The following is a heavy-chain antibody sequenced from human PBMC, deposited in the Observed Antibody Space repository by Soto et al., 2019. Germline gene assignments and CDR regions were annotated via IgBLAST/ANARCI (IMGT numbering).Heavy chain of an antibody. D-gene: IGHD3-10*01. CDR3: ARHESYSGSDDAYYYMDV. CDR2: IFYSGST. CDR1: GGSISNYY. Sequence: LSETLSLTCTVSGGSISNYYWSWIRQPPGKGLEWIGYIFYSGSTNYNPSLKSRVTISVDTSKNQFSLNLRSVTAADTAVYYCARHESYSGSDDAYYYMDVWGKGTTVTVSS. V-gene: IGHV4-59*08. J-gene: IGHJ6*03.